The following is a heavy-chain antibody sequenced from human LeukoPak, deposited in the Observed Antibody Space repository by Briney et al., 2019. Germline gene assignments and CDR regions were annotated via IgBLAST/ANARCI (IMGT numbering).Heavy chain of an antibody. CDR1: GFTFSSYA. Sequence: PGGSLRLSCAASGFTFSSYAMSWVRQAPGKGLEWVSGISGRGGSTYYADSVEGRFTISRDNTKNTLYLRMNSLRAEDTAVYFCAKGIEQWPGDYYYYGMDVRGQGTTVTVSS. V-gene: IGHV3-23*01. J-gene: IGHJ6*02. CDR3: AKGIEQWPGDYYYYGMDV. D-gene: IGHD6-19*01. CDR2: ISGRGGST.